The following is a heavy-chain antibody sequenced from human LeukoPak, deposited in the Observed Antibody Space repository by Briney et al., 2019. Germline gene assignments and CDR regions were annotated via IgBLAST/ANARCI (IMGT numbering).Heavy chain of an antibody. V-gene: IGHV4-34*04. CDR3: GSTNYNPSLKSRVTISVDTSKNQFSLKLSSVTAADTAVYYCARASRADWLSYKRAFDI. CDR1: GGSFSGYY. J-gene: IGHJ3*02. D-gene: IGHD3-10*01. CDR2: INNSGST. Sequence: PSETLSLTCAVYGGSFSGYYWSWIRQPPGKGLEWIGEINNSGSTNKNPSLKSGATKSEKTSKNKFSWRLGSVPAGARAVNHSGSTNYNPSLKSRVTISVDTSKNQFSLKLSSVTAADTAVYYCARASRADWLSYKRAFDIWGQGTMVTVSS.